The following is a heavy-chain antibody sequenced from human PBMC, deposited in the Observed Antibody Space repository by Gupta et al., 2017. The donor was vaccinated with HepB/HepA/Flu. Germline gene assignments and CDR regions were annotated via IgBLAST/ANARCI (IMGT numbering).Heavy chain of an antibody. CDR3: ARGPSGVVIHFDY. J-gene: IGHJ4*02. CDR1: GFTFSTYW. D-gene: IGHD3-3*01. Sequence: EVQLVESGGGLVQPGGSLRLSCAASGFTFSTYWMSWVRQASGKGLEWVANIKQDGSEKYYVDSVKGRFTISRDNAKNSLYLQMNSLRADDTAVYYCARGPSGVVIHFDYWGQGTLVTVSS. CDR2: IKQDGSEK. V-gene: IGHV3-7*04.